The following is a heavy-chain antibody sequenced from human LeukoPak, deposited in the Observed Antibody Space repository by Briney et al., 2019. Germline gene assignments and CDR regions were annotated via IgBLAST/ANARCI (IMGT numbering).Heavy chain of an antibody. CDR3: ARGGRSMIRGGPPTWFDP. CDR2: INHSGST. V-gene: IGHV4-34*01. Sequence: SETLSLTCAVYGGSFSGYYWSWIRQPPGKGLEWIGEINHSGSTNYNPSLKSRVTISVDTSKNQFSLKLSSVTAADTAVYYCARGGRSMIRGGPPTWFDPWGQGTLVTVSS. D-gene: IGHD3-10*01. CDR1: GGSFSGYY. J-gene: IGHJ5*02.